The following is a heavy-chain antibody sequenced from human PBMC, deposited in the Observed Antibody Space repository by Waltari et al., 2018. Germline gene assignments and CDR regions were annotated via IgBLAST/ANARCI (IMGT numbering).Heavy chain of an antibody. V-gene: IGHV4-39*07. Sequence: QLQLQESGPGLVKPSETLSLTCTVSGGSISSSSYYWGWIRQPPGKGLEWIGSIYYSGRTYYTPVLKSRVTISVDTSKNQFSLKLSSVTAADTAVYYCARVRPGQLVRFDYWGQGTLVTVSS. CDR2: IYYSGRT. CDR3: ARVRPGQLVRFDY. CDR1: GGSISSSSYY. D-gene: IGHD6-6*01. J-gene: IGHJ4*02.